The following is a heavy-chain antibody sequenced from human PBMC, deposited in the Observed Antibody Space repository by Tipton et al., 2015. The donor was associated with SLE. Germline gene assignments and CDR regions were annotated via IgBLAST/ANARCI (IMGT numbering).Heavy chain of an antibody. Sequence: GSLRLSCAASGFTFSSYWMSWVRQAPGKGLEWVANIKQDGSEKYYVDSVKGRFTISRDNAKNSLYLQMNSLRAEDTAVYYCAREGEVRAHAFDIWGQGTMVTVSS. D-gene: IGHD3-16*01. V-gene: IGHV3-7*05. CDR3: AREGEVRAHAFDI. CDR2: IKQDGSEK. CDR1: GFTFSSYW. J-gene: IGHJ3*02.